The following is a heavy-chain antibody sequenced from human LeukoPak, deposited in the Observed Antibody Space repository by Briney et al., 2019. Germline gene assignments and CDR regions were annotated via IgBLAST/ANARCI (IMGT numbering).Heavy chain of an antibody. Sequence: SVKVSCKASGGTFSSYAISWVRQAPGQGLEWMGGIIPIFGTANYAQKFQGRVTITADESTGTAYMELSSLRSEDTAVYYCARARGRPRYYDSSGCYDYWGQGTLVTVSS. CDR1: GGTFSSYA. D-gene: IGHD3-22*01. J-gene: IGHJ4*02. CDR2: IIPIFGTA. CDR3: ARARGRPRYYDSSGCYDY. V-gene: IGHV1-69*13.